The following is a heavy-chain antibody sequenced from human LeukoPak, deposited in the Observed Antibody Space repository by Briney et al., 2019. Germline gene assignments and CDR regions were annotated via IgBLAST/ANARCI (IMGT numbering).Heavy chain of an antibody. J-gene: IGHJ4*02. CDR1: GFTFYDYA. D-gene: IGHD3-22*01. CDR2: ISGDGGST. V-gene: IGHV3-43*02. CDR3: AKVTHYYDSSGEYYFDY. Sequence: GGSLRLSSAASGFTFYDYAMHWVRQAPGKGLEWVSLISGDGGSTYYADSVKGRFTISRDNSKNSLYLQMNSLRTEDTALYYCAKVTHYYDSSGEYYFDYWGQGTLVTVSS.